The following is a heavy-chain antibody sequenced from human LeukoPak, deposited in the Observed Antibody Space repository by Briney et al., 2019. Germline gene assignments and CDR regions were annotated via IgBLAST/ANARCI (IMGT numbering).Heavy chain of an antibody. Sequence: ASVKVSCKASGYTFTGYYIHWVRQAPGQGLEWMGWINPNSGGTNFAQKFQDRVTMTRDTSISTDYMELSRLRFDDTAVYYCARSPDILTGETFDYWGQGTLVTVSS. CDR3: ARSPDILTGETFDY. CDR1: GYTFTGYY. J-gene: IGHJ4*02. D-gene: IGHD3-9*01. V-gene: IGHV1-2*02. CDR2: INPNSGGT.